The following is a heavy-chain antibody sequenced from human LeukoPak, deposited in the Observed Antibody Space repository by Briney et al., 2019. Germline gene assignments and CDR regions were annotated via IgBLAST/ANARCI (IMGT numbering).Heavy chain of an antibody. CDR3: ARGPSGADTYYMDV. Sequence: ASVNVSCKSSGYTFTSYDITWLRQATGQGLEWMGWMNPNSGNTGYAQKFQGRVTMTRNTSISTAYMELSSLRSEDTAVYYCARGPSGADTYYMDVWGKGTTVTVSS. D-gene: IGHD3-10*01. V-gene: IGHV1-8*01. CDR1: GYTFTSYD. CDR2: MNPNSGNT. J-gene: IGHJ6*03.